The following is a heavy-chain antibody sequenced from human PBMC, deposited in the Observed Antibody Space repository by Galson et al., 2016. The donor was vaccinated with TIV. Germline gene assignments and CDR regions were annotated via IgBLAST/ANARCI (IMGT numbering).Heavy chain of an antibody. CDR1: DSALVIMA. CDR3: ARDKMTTTIFGSGFDP. J-gene: IGHJ5*02. D-gene: IGHD3-3*01. V-gene: IGHV3-33*01. Sequence: SLRSPVQRLDSALVIMACIGSARLQARGWSGWQFYGMMEKKKYYADSVNGRFTISRDHARNTLHLQMNGLRAEDSAVYYCARDKMTTTIFGSGFDPWGQGTLVTVSS. CDR2: YGMMEKK.